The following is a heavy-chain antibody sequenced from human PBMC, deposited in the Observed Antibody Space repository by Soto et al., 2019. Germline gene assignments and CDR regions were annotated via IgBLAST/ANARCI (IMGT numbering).Heavy chain of an antibody. CDR3: TRDGVVVVTAIIY. V-gene: IGHV4-30-2*01. D-gene: IGHD2-21*02. CDR2: IYHSGST. J-gene: IGHJ4*02. CDR1: GGSISSGCYS. Sequence: SETLSLTCAVSGGSISSGCYSWSWIRQPPGKGLEWIGYIYHSGSTYYNPSLKSRVTISVDRSKNQFSLKLSSVTAADTAVYYCTRDGVVVVTAIIYWGQGTLVTVSS.